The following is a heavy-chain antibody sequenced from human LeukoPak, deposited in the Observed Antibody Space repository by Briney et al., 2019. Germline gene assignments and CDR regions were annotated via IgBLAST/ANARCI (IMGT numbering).Heavy chain of an antibody. D-gene: IGHD3-22*01. J-gene: IGHJ4*02. V-gene: IGHV3-30*18. Sequence: GGSLRLSCSASGFTFKKYAMHWVRQAPGKGLEWVAVISYDGSNKYYADSVKGRFTISRDNSTNTLYLQMNSLRAEDTAVYYCAKDLVVVLWGQGTLVTVSS. CDR2: ISYDGSNK. CDR1: GFTFKKYA. CDR3: AKDLVVVL.